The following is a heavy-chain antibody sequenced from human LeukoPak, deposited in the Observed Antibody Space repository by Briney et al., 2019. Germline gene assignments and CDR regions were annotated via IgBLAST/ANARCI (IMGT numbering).Heavy chain of an antibody. CDR3: ARLGKDYYGSNWFDP. D-gene: IGHD3-10*01. J-gene: IGHJ5*02. CDR1: GGTFSSYA. V-gene: IGHV1-69*04. CDR2: IIPILGIA. Sequence: SVKVSCKASGGTFSSYAISWVRQAPGQGLEWMGRIIPILGIANYARKFQGRVTITADKSTSTAYMELSSLRSEDTAVYYCARLGKDYYGSNWFDPWGQGTLVTVSS.